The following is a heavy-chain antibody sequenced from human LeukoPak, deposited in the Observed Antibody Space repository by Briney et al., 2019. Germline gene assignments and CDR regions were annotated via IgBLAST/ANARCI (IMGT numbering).Heavy chain of an antibody. CDR1: GGSISSYY. V-gene: IGHV4-59*08. Sequence: SETLSLTCTVSGGSISSYYWSWIRQPPGKGLEWIAYIYYSGSTSYNPSLKGRVTISVDTSKNQFSLKLNSVTAADTAVYYCARQPDRRQLVLWSQGTLVTVSS. CDR3: ARQPDRRQLVL. D-gene: IGHD6-13*01. J-gene: IGHJ4*02. CDR2: IYYSGST.